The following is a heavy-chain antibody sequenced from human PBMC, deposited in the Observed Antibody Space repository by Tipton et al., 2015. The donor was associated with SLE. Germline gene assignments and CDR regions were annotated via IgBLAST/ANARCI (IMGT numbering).Heavy chain of an antibody. J-gene: IGHJ5*02. V-gene: IGHV4-39*07. D-gene: IGHD3-22*01. CDR1: GDTIDGNTYF. CDR3: ARGELIEGFDP. CDR2: ISYSGAT. Sequence: TLSLTCTVSGDTIDGNTYFWDWIRQPPGKGLMLIGSISYSGATSYNPSLKSRVTISMDTPKSQFSLTLKSVTAADTAVYFCARGELIEGFDPWGQGTLVTVAA.